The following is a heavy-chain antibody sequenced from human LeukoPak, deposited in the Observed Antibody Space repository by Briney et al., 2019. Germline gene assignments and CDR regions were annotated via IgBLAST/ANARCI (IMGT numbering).Heavy chain of an antibody. J-gene: IGHJ4*02. CDR2: ISSSGSTI. CDR3: AKDHAQYSSSWTFDY. D-gene: IGHD6-13*01. Sequence: PGGSLRLSCAASGFTFSDYYMSWIRQAPGKGLEWVSYISSSGSTIYYADSVKGRFTISRDNSKNTLYLQMNSLRAEDTAVYYCAKDHAQYSSSWTFDYWGQGTLVTVSS. CDR1: GFTFSDYY. V-gene: IGHV3-11*04.